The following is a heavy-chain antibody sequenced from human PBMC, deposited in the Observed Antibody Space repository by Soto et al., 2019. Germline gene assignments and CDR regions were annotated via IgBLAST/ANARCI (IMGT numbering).Heavy chain of an antibody. Sequence: GGSLRLSCAASGFTFSNAWMSWVRQAPGKGLEWVGRIKSKTDGGTTDYAAPVKGRFTISRDDSKNTLYLQMNSLKTEDTAVYYCTTDGPDSSSYYFDYWGQGTLVTVSS. D-gene: IGHD6-6*01. CDR2: IKSKTDGGTT. J-gene: IGHJ4*02. CDR1: GFTFSNAW. V-gene: IGHV3-15*01. CDR3: TTDGPDSSSYYFDY.